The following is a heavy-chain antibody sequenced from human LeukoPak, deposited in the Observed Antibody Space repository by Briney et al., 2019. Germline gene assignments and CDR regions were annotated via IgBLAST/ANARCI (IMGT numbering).Heavy chain of an antibody. J-gene: IGHJ6*02. Sequence: SETLSLTCTVSGDSVRSGDFYWSWIRQPPGGGLKWIAYVHHTGSTNYNPSLRSRVTISIDTSKNQFSLTLNSVTAADTAVYYCARRNAMDVWGQGTTVIVFS. CDR3: ARRNAMDV. V-gene: IGHV4-61*08. CDR1: GDSVRSGDFY. CDR2: VHHTGST.